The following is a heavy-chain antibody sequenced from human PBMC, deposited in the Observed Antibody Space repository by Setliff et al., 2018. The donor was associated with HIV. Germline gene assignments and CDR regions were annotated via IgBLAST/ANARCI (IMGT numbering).Heavy chain of an antibody. V-gene: IGHV1-2*04. CDR3: ARGMDYYDTSGYYQYYFDY. CDR1: GYSFTDYY. Sequence: GASVKVSCKASGYSFTDYYIHWVRQAPGQGLEWMGWINPKSDGTNYAQKLQGWITMTRDTSISTAYMELNRLRSDDTAVYYCARGMDYYDTSGYYQYYFDYWGQGTLVTVSS. J-gene: IGHJ4*02. CDR2: INPKSDGT. D-gene: IGHD3-22*01.